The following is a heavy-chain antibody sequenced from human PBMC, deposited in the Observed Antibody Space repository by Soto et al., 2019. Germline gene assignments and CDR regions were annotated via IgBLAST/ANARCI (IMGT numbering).Heavy chain of an antibody. CDR1: GFTFSSYV. CDR2: IWYDGSEK. Sequence: GGSLRLSCAASGFTFSSYVMHWVRQAPGKGLEWVAVIWYDGSEKYYADSVKGLFTISRDNSKNTLYLQMNSLRAEDTAVYYCARGPFVVPAAMPYYYYNMDVWGKGTTVTVSS. V-gene: IGHV3-33*01. J-gene: IGHJ6*03. D-gene: IGHD2-2*01. CDR3: ARGPFVVPAAMPYYYYNMDV.